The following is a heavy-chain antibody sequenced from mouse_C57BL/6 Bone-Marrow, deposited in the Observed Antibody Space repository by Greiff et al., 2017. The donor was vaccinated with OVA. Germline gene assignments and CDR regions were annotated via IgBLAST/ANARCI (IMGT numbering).Heavy chain of an antibody. J-gene: IGHJ2*01. CDR2: IYPRSGNT. CDR3: ARSWLPYYFVY. V-gene: IGHV1-81*01. CDR1: GYTFTSYG. D-gene: IGHD2-2*01. Sequence: QVQLQQSGAELARPGASVKLSCKASGYTFTSYGISWVKQRTGQGLEWIGEIYPRSGNTYYNEKFKGKATLTADKSSSTAYMELRSLTSEDSAVYFCARSWLPYYFVYWGRGTTLTVSS.